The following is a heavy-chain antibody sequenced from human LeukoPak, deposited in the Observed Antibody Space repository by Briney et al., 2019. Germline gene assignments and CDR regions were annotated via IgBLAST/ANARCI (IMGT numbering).Heavy chain of an antibody. V-gene: IGHV4-61*02. CDR1: GGSISSGSYY. D-gene: IGHD3-9*01. Sequence: PSQTLSLTCTVSGGSISSGSYYWSWIRQPAGKGLEWIGRIYTSGSTNYNPSLKSRVTISADTSKNQFSLKLSSVTAADTALYYCARLDYDVLTGYHNFDYWGQGTLVTVSS. CDR3: ARLDYDVLTGYHNFDY. J-gene: IGHJ4*02. CDR2: IYTSGST.